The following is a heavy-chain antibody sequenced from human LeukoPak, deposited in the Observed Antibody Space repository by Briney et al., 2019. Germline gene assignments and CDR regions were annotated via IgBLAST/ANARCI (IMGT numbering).Heavy chain of an antibody. CDR1: GFTFRNAW. CDR3: TTAVGGTEDFDY. Sequence: GGSLRLSCAASGFTFRNAWMSWVRQAPGKGLEWVGRIKKKTEGGATDYAAPVKGRFTISRDDSKNTLYLQMNSLKTEDTAVYYCTTAVGGTEDFDYWGQGTLVTVSS. J-gene: IGHJ4*02. D-gene: IGHD1-26*01. CDR2: IKKKTEGGAT. V-gene: IGHV3-15*01.